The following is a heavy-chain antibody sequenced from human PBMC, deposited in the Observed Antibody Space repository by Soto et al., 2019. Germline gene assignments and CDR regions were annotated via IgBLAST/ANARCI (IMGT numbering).Heavy chain of an antibody. Sequence: QVQLQESGPGLVKPSQTLSLTCTVSGVSINSGGYYWSWLRQHPGKGLEWIGYIYYSGITYYNPSLKSRLTISIDSSQNQFSLRLSSVTAADTAVYYCARFSGSYPLYYWGQGTLVSVSS. CDR3: ARFSGSYPLYY. CDR2: IYYSGIT. V-gene: IGHV4-31*03. CDR1: GVSINSGGYY. D-gene: IGHD1-26*01. J-gene: IGHJ4*02.